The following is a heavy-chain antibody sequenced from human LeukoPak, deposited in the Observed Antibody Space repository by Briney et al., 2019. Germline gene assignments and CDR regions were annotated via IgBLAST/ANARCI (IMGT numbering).Heavy chain of an antibody. CDR3: ARAEGDFDWLDY. CDR2: ISGSGGST. D-gene: IGHD3-9*01. J-gene: IGHJ4*02. CDR1: GFTFSSYA. V-gene: IGHV3-23*01. Sequence: GGSLRLSCAASGFTFSSYAMSWVRQAPGKGLEWVSAISGSGGSTYYADSVKGRFTISRDNSKNTLYLQMNSLRAEDTAVYYCARAEGDFDWLDYWGQGTLVTVSS.